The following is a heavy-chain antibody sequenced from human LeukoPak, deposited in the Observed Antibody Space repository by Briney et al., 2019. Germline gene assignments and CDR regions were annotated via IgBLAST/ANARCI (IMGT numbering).Heavy chain of an antibody. CDR1: GFTFSSYD. V-gene: IGHV3-13*04. CDR3: ARDPSRHGLDV. Sequence: GGSLRLSCAASGFTFSSYDMLWVRPATGKGLEWGSSIGIASDTYYAASVKGGFTISRDNAKNSLYLQMNSLRAGDTAVYYCARDPSRHGLDVWGQGTTVTVSS. CDR2: IGIASDT. J-gene: IGHJ6*02.